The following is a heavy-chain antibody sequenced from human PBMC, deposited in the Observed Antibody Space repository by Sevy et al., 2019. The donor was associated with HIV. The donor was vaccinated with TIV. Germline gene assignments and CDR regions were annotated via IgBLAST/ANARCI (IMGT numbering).Heavy chain of an antibody. Sequence: GGSLRLSCAASGFTFSSYAMSWVRQAPGKGLEWVANIKRDGSEKYYVASVKGRFTISRDNAKNSLHLQMNSLRAEDTAVYYCARDCSSTKCLWGLDVWGQGTTVTVSS. J-gene: IGHJ6*02. V-gene: IGHV3-7*03. CDR1: GFTFSSYA. D-gene: IGHD2-2*01. CDR3: ARDCSSTKCLWGLDV. CDR2: IKRDGSEK.